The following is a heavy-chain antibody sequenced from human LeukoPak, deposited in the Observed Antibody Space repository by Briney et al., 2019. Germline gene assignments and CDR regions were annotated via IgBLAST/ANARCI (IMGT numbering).Heavy chain of an antibody. V-gene: IGHV3-11*01. D-gene: IGHD3-3*01. J-gene: IGHJ4*02. Sequence: PGGSLRLSCAASGLNFSVYYMTWIRQAPGNGLEWLSHISKTGTSIYYADSVRGRFTISRDNAKKSLHLHMKSLRAEDTAVYYCVAGVALDYWGQGALVTVSS. CDR2: ISKTGTSI. CDR3: VAGVALDY. CDR1: GLNFSVYY.